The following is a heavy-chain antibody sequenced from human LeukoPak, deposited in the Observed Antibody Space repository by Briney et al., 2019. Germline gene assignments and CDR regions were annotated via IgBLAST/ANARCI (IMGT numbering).Heavy chain of an antibody. V-gene: IGHV4-59*01. J-gene: IGHJ3*02. D-gene: IGHD3-22*01. CDR1: GGCISSYY. CDR2: IYYSGST. CDR3: ARRGRYYDSSGYSDAFDI. Sequence: SETLSLTCTVSGGCISSYYWSWIRQPPGKGLECIGYIYYSGSTNYNPSLKSRVTISVDTSKNQFSLKLSSVTAADTAVYYCARRGRYYDSSGYSDAFDIWGQGTMVTVSS.